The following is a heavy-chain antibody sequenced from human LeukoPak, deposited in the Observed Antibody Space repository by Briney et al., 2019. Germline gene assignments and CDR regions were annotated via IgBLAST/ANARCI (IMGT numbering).Heavy chain of an antibody. D-gene: IGHD1-26*01. V-gene: IGHV3-11*04. Sequence: GGSLRLSCAASGFTFSDYYMSWIRQARGKGLEGVSYISSSGSTIYYADSVKGRFTIDRENDKNSVYLQMHSLSAEDTAVYYCARVGSGSYFFDYWGQGPLVTVSS. J-gene: IGHJ4*02. CDR1: GFTFSDYY. CDR3: ARVGSGSYFFDY. CDR2: ISSSGSTI.